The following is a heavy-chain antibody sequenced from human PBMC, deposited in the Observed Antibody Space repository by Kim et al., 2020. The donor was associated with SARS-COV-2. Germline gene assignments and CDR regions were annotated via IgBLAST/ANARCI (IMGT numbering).Heavy chain of an antibody. J-gene: IGHJ4*02. CDR2: ISYDGSNK. CDR1: GFTFSSYG. Sequence: GGSLRLSCAASGFTFSSYGMHWVRQAPGKGLEWVAVISYDGSNKYYADSVKGRFTISRDNSKNTLYLQMNSLRAEDTAVYYCAKALFRGQLVIGYWGQGTLVTVSS. V-gene: IGHV3-30*18. D-gene: IGHD6-13*01. CDR3: AKALFRGQLVIGY.